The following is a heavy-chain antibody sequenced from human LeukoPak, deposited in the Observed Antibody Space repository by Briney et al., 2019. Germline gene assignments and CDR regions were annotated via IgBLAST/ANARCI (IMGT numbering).Heavy chain of an antibody. Sequence: ASMKVSCKASGYTFTNYYMHWVRQAPGQGLEWMGLINPSGGSTSYAEKFQGRVIMTRDMSTTTDYMELSSLRSEDTAVYYCARDNSIGGRGWWFDPWGQGTLVTVSS. CDR3: ARDNSIGGRGWWFDP. CDR2: INPSGGST. V-gene: IGHV1-46*01. CDR1: GYTFTNYY. D-gene: IGHD4-23*01. J-gene: IGHJ5*02.